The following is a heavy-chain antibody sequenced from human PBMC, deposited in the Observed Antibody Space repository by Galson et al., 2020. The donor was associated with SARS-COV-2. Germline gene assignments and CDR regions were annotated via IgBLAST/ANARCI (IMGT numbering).Heavy chain of an antibody. CDR3: AKDFVRGIGYMDV. Sequence: GESLKISCAASGFTFGKYGMSWVRQAPGQGLDWVATTSATTYYADSVRCRFTISRDDSINTLYLQMSGLRAEDTAVYYCAKDFVRGIGYMDVWGTGTAVTVSS. CDR1: GFTFGKYG. CDR2: TSATT. J-gene: IGHJ6*03. D-gene: IGHD3-10*02. V-gene: IGHV3-23*01.